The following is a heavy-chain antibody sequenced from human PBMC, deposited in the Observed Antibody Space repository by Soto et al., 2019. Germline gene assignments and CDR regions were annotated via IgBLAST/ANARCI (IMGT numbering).Heavy chain of an antibody. D-gene: IGHD3-10*01. V-gene: IGHV3-23*01. CDR1: GFSFSSYA. Sequence: PGGSLRLYCAASGFSFSSYAMRWVRQAPGKGLEWVSAISGSGGSTYYADSVKGRFTISRDNSKNTPYLQMNSLRAEDTAVYYCAKGVVGEPYYFDYWGQGTLVTSPQ. CDR2: ISGSGGST. CDR3: AKGVVGEPYYFDY. J-gene: IGHJ4*02.